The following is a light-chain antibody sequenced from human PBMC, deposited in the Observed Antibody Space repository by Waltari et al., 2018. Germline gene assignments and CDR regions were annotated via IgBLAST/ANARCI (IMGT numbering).Light chain of an antibody. Sequence: DIVMTQSPDYLAVSLGERATINCKSSQSVLYSSNNKSYLAWYQHKPGQPPKLLIYWASTRESGVPDRFSGSGSGTDFTLTISSLQAEDVAVYYCQQYYSTPWTFGQGTKVEI. CDR1: QSVLYSSNNKSY. CDR3: QQYYSTPWT. V-gene: IGKV4-1*01. J-gene: IGKJ1*01. CDR2: WAS.